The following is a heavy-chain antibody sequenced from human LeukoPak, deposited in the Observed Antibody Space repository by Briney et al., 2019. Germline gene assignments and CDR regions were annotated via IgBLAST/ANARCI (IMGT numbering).Heavy chain of an antibody. CDR1: GFTFSSYG. CDR2: ISYDGRNK. V-gene: IGHV3-30*18. J-gene: IGHJ6*02. CDR3: AKDLVVPAAMQFYYYYYGMDV. D-gene: IGHD2-2*01. Sequence: GRSLRLSCAASGFTFSSYGMHWVRQAPGKGLEWVAVISYDGRNKYYADSVKGRFTISRGNSKNTLYLQMNSLRAEDTAVYYCAKDLVVPAAMQFYYYYYGMDVWGQGTTVTVSS.